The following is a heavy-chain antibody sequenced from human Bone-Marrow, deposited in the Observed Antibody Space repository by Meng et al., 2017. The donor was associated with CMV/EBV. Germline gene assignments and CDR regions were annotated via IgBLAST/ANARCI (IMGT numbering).Heavy chain of an antibody. CDR1: GFTYDDFG. CDR2: IDWSGGRT. Sequence: GESLKISCAASGFTYDDFGMTWVRQTPGKGLEWVADIDWSGGRTGYADSVKGRITISRDNAKNSLYLQMSSLRADDSALYYCARVGQRGMEEAGTIDYWGQGALVTVFS. CDR3: ARVGQRGMEEAGTIDY. V-gene: IGHV3-20*04. D-gene: IGHD6-19*01. J-gene: IGHJ4*02.